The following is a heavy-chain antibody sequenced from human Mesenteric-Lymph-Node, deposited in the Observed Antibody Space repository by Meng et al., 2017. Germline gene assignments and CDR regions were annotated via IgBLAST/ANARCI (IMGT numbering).Heavy chain of an antibody. CDR2: LSPKRGDT. CDR3: ARGGDRGSYCEY. Sequence: ASVKVSCKASGYTFTDYDMHWVRQAPGQGLEWVGWLSPKRGDTGCARNFQGRVTMTSDMSTSTVYMELSSLRSEDTAVYYCARGGDRGSYCEYWGQGTLVTVSS. D-gene: IGHD1-26*01. CDR1: GYTFTDYD. V-gene: IGHV1-2*02. J-gene: IGHJ4*02.